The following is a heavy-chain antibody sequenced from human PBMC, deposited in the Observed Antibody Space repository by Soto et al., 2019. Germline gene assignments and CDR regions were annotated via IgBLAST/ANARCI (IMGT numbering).Heavy chain of an antibody. Sequence: GGSLRLSCAASGFTVSSNHMSWVRQAPGKGLEWVSVIYSGDSKHYADSVKGRFTISRDNSENMLYLQMNSLRAEDTAVYYCATLSGAFDIWGQGTMVTVSS. CDR1: GFTVSSNH. CDR3: ATLSGAFDI. V-gene: IGHV3-66*04. J-gene: IGHJ3*02. CDR2: IYSGDSK.